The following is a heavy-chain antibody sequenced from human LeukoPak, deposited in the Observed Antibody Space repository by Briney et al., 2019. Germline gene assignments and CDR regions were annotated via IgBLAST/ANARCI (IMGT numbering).Heavy chain of an antibody. Sequence: PGGSLRLSCAASGFTFSNYAMHWVRQAPGKGLEWVSSISSSCSYMYYADSMRGRFTISRDSAQNSLYLQMNGLKAEDTAVYYCARDSGLLPIVTYYFDSWGQGTLVTVSS. CDR1: GFTFSNYA. CDR3: ARDSGLLPIVTYYFDS. J-gene: IGHJ4*02. D-gene: IGHD3-22*01. CDR2: ISSSCSYM. V-gene: IGHV3-21*01.